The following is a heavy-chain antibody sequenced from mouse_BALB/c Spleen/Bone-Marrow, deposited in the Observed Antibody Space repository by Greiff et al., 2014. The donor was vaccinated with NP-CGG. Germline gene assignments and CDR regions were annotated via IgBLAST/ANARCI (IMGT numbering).Heavy chain of an antibody. CDR1: GYTFTSYW. J-gene: IGHJ2*01. Sequence: QVQLQQSGAELARPGASVKLSCKASGYTFTSYWMQWVKQRPGQGLEWIGAIYPGDGDTRYTQKFKGKATLTADKSSSTAYMQLSSLASEDSAVYYCARDEHYFDYWGQGTILTVSS. CDR3: ARDEHYFDY. CDR2: IYPGDGDT. V-gene: IGHV1-87*01.